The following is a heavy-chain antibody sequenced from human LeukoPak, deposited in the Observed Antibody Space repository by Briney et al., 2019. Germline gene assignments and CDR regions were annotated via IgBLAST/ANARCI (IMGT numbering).Heavy chain of an antibody. D-gene: IGHD2-2*02. CDR2: IYYTGNS. Sequence: SETLSLTCTVSGGSISSYYWSWIRQPPGKGLEWLGYIYYTGNSNYNPSLESRVTMSLDTSSNQFSLRPSSVTAADTAVYYCARRYTNSWFFDYWGQGALVTVSS. CDR3: ARRYTNSWFFDY. CDR1: GGSISSYY. V-gene: IGHV4-59*08. J-gene: IGHJ4*02.